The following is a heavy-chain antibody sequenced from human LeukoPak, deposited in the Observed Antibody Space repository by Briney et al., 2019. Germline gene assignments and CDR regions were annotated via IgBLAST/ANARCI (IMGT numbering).Heavy chain of an antibody. CDR2: INHSGST. D-gene: IGHD3-16*02. V-gene: IGHV4-34*01. Sequence: SETLSLTCAVYGGSFSGYYWSWIRQPPGKGLEGIGEINHSGSTNYNPSLKSRLTISVDTSKNQFSLKLSSVTAADTAVYYCARVRSYDYVWGSYRYTTYFDYWGQGTLVTVSS. CDR1: GGSFSGYY. CDR3: ARVRSYDYVWGSYRYTTYFDY. J-gene: IGHJ4*02.